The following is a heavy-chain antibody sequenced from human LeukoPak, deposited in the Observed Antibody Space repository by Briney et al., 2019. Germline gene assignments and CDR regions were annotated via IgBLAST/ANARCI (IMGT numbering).Heavy chain of an antibody. CDR3: ARTDYGDFGVGFDY. D-gene: IGHD4-17*01. CDR1: GGSISSYY. V-gene: IGHV4-59*12. J-gene: IGHJ4*02. CDR2: IFYSGTT. Sequence: SETLSLTCTVSGGSISSYYWSWIRQPPGKGLEWIGFIFYSGTTNYNPSLKSRVTISVDTSKNQFSLKLSSVTAADTAVYYCARTDYGDFGVGFDYWGQGTLVTVSS.